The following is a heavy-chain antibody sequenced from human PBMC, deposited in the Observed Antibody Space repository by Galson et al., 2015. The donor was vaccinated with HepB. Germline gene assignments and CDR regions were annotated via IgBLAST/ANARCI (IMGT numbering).Heavy chain of an antibody. CDR3: ARERGKAGPRFRRPMPFDY. D-gene: IGHD6-19*01. J-gene: IGHJ4*02. Sequence: EPLSLTCAVYGGSFSGYYWSWIRQPPGKGLEWIGEINHSGSTNYNPSLKSRVTISVDTSKNQFSLKLRSVTAADTAVYYCARERGKAGPRFRRPMPFDYWGQGTLVTVSS. CDR1: GGSFSGYY. V-gene: IGHV4-34*01. CDR2: INHSGST.